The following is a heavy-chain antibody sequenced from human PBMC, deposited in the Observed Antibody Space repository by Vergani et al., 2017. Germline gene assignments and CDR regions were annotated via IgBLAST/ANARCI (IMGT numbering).Heavy chain of an antibody. V-gene: IGHV3-7*01. CDR2: IKQDGSDK. CDR1: GFTFSSYW. CDR3: ARDRSGGGSSYYYGMDV. D-gene: IGHD2-15*01. J-gene: IGHJ6*02. Sequence: EVQLVESGGGLVQPGGSLRLSCAASGFTFSSYWMSWVRQAPGKGLEWVANIKQDGSDKFYVDSVKGRFTVSRDNAKNSLYLQMNSLRAEDTAVYYCARDRSGGGSSYYYGMDVWGQGTTVTVSS.